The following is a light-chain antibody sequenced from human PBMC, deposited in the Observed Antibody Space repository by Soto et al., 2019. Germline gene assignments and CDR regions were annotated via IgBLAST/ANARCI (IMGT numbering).Light chain of an antibody. Sequence: QSALTQPASVSGSPGQSITISCAGTSADIGAFNYVSWYQHHPGKAPKLLIYDVSDRSSGVSTRFSASKSANTASLTISGLQADDEADYYCSSYSTSSALVFGGGTQLTVL. CDR3: SSYSTSSALV. V-gene: IGLV2-14*03. J-gene: IGLJ2*01. CDR2: DVS. CDR1: SADIGAFNY.